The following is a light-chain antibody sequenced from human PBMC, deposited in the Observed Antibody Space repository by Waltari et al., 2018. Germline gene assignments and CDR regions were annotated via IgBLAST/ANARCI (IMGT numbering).Light chain of an antibody. CDR3: CSYAGKYTFV. Sequence: QSALTQPRSVSGSPGQSVTISCTGTIHDFGSDNYVSWYQHTPDNAPKLIIYDVDRPPSGVPYRFSASKSGITASLTISGLQSADEGDYYCCSYAGKYTFVFGGGTKLTV. J-gene: IGLJ2*01. CDR1: IHDFGSDNY. CDR2: DVD. V-gene: IGLV2-11*01.